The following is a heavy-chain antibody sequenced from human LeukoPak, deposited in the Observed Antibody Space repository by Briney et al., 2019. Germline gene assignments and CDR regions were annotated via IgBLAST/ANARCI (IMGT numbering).Heavy chain of an antibody. CDR3: AKSSGPGGYYYYGMDV. Sequence: GGSLRLSRAASGFIFSTYAMHWVRQAPGKGLEWVAVMSYDGGHIYYADSVKGRFTISRDNSKNTLYLQMNSLRAEDTAVYYCAKSSGPGGYYYYGMDVWGQGTTVTVSS. CDR2: MSYDGGHI. J-gene: IGHJ6*02. V-gene: IGHV3-30-3*01. D-gene: IGHD3-22*01. CDR1: GFIFSTYA.